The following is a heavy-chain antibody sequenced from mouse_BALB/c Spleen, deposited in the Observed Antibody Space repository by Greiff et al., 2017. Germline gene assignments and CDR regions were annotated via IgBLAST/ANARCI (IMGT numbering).Heavy chain of an antibody. CDR3: ASYYRYDGYAMDY. J-gene: IGHJ4*01. CDR1: GFSLTSYG. CDR2: IWSGGST. Sequence: QVQLKQSGPGLVQPSQSLSITCTVSGFSLTSYGVHWVRQSPGKGLEWLGVIWSGGSTDYNAAFISRLSISKDNSKSQVFFKMNSLQANDTAIYYCASYYRYDGYAMDYWGQGTSVTVSS. D-gene: IGHD2-14*01. V-gene: IGHV2-2*02.